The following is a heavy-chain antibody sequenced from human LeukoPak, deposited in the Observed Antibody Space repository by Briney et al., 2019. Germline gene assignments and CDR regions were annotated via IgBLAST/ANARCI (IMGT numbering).Heavy chain of an antibody. Sequence: ASVKVSCKASGYTFTSYDINWVRQATGQGLEWMGWMNPNSGNTGYAQKFQGRVTITRNTSISTAYMELSSLRSEDTAVYYCARGRRFNRFGELLYYFDYWSQGTLVTVSS. CDR2: MNPNSGNT. CDR3: ARGRRFNRFGELLYYFDY. V-gene: IGHV1-8*03. J-gene: IGHJ4*02. CDR1: GYTFTSYD. D-gene: IGHD3-10*01.